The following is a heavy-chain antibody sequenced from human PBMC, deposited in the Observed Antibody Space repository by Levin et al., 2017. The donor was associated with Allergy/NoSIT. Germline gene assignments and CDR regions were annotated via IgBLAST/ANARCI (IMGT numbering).Heavy chain of an antibody. Sequence: GGSLRLSCVATGFTSSRYSMNWVRQAPGQGLEWIAHIGVSGAIVYATSVKGRFTIFSDSGKNSVSLQMNSLIGEDKAIEFCARDAAGTYNCWFDLWGQGVQVTVSS. D-gene: IGHD1-1*01. CDR3: ARDAAGTYNCWFDL. CDR1: GFTSSRYS. CDR2: IGVSGAI. V-gene: IGHV3-48*01. J-gene: IGHJ5*02.